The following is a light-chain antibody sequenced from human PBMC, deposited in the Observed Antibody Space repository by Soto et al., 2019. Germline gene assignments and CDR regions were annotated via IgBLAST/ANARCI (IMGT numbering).Light chain of an antibody. J-gene: IGKJ1*01. CDR3: QQRSNWPPWT. Sequence: EIVLTQSPATLSLSPGARAPLSCRARQGVSSYLAWYPQKPGQAPRLLIYDASNRATGIPARFSGSGSGTDLTLTISSLEPEDFAVYYCQQRSNWPPWTFGQGTKV. CDR2: DAS. CDR1: QGVSSY. V-gene: IGKV3-11*01.